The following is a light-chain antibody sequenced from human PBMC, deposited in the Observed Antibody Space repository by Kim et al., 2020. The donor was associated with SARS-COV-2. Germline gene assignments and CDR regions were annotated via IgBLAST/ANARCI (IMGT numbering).Light chain of an antibody. CDR2: RNN. CDR3: AAYDDSLSGEVV. J-gene: IGLJ3*02. V-gene: IGLV1-47*01. Sequence: WVTISCSGRNSNNGSNYDYWYQQLPGTAPTLLIYRNNQRPSGVPDRFSGSKSGTSAYLAISGLRSADETDYYCAAYDDSLSGEVVFGGGTQLTVL. CDR1: NSNNGSNY.